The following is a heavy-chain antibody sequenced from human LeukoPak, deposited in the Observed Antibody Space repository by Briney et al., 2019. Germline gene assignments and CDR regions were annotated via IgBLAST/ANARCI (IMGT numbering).Heavy chain of an antibody. D-gene: IGHD6-19*01. CDR3: ARVIRRTGIGVAGPANYYYMDV. CDR1: GYTFTGYY. Sequence: GASVKVSCKASGYTFTGYYMHWVRQAPGQGLEWMGWINPNSGGTNYAQKFQGRVTMTRDTSISTAYMELSRLRSDDTAVYYCARVIRRTGIGVAGPANYYYMDVWGKGTTVTVSS. CDR2: INPNSGGT. V-gene: IGHV1-2*02. J-gene: IGHJ6*03.